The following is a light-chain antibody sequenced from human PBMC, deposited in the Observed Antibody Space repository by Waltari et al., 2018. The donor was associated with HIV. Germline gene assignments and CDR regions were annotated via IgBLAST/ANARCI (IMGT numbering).Light chain of an antibody. J-gene: IGKJ4*01. CDR2: DAS. V-gene: IGKV3-11*01. CDR1: QSVNYY. CDR3: QQRSNWPPIA. Sequence: IVLTQSPATLSLSPGERATLSCRASQSVNYYLAWYQQKPGQAPRLRIYDASNRATGVPARFSGSGSWTDFTLTISSLEPEDFAVYYCQQRSNWPPIAFGGGTKVEIK.